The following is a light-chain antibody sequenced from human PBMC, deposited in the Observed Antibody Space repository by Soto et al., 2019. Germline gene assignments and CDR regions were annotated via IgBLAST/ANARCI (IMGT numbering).Light chain of an antibody. J-gene: IGLJ3*02. CDR2: RTD. V-gene: IGLV1-47*01. Sequence: QSVLSQPPSASGAPGQRVTISCSGSSSNIGSNFVYWYQQLPGTAPKLLIYRTDQRPSGVPDRFSGSKPGASASLVISGLRSEDEADYYCAAWDNSLRWVFGGVTKLTVL. CDR1: SSNIGSNF. CDR3: AAWDNSLRWV.